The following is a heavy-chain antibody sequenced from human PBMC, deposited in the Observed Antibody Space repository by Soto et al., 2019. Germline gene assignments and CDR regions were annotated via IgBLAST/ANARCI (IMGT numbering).Heavy chain of an antibody. CDR3: ARNGGSTWYYFDS. V-gene: IGHV4-34*01. J-gene: IGHJ4*02. CDR2: ISHSGGT. CDR1: GGSFTGYY. D-gene: IGHD6-13*01. Sequence: PSETLSLTCAVNGGSFTGYYGAWIRQSPGKGLEWIGEISHSGGTNYNPSLKSRVTISVDTSKNQFSLKVSSVTAADTGMYYCARNGGSTWYYFDSWGQGTVVTVS.